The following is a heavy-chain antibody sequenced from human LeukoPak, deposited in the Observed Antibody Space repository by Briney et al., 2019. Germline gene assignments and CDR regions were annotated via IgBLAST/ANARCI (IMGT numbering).Heavy chain of an antibody. Sequence: GGSLRLSCAASGFTFSSYWMSWVRQAPGKGLEWVSAISGSGGSTYYADSVEGRFTISRDNSKNTLYLQMNSLRAEDTAVYYCAKDTLWFGEMGIDYWGQGTLVTVSS. CDR1: GFTFSSYW. CDR2: ISGSGGST. D-gene: IGHD3-10*01. J-gene: IGHJ4*02. V-gene: IGHV3-23*01. CDR3: AKDTLWFGEMGIDY.